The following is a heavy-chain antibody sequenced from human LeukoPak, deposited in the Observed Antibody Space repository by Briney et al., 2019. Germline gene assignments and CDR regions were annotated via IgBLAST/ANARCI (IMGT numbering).Heavy chain of an antibody. Sequence: SVKVSCKASGGTCSSYAISWVRQAPGQGLEWMGGIIPIFGTANYAQKFQGRVTITADESTSTAYMELSSLRSEDTAVYYCAREEAERGNYYFDYWGQGTLVTVSS. D-gene: IGHD3-16*01. CDR2: IIPIFGTA. V-gene: IGHV1-69*13. CDR1: GGTCSSYA. J-gene: IGHJ4*02. CDR3: AREEAERGNYYFDY.